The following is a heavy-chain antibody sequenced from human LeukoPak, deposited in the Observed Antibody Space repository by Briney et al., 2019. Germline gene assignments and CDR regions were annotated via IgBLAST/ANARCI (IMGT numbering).Heavy chain of an antibody. Sequence: KPSETLSLTCAVYGGSFSGYYWSWIRQPPGKGLEWLGEINHSGSTNYNPSLKSRVTISVDTSKNQFSLKLSSVTAADTAVYYCARGYCSSTSCYKSRWFDPWGQGTLVTVSS. CDR1: GGSFSGYY. CDR2: INHSGST. CDR3: ARGYCSSTSCYKSRWFDP. V-gene: IGHV4-34*01. J-gene: IGHJ5*02. D-gene: IGHD2-2*02.